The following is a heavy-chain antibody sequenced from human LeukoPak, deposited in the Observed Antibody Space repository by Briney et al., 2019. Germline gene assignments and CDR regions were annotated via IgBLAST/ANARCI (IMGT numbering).Heavy chain of an antibody. J-gene: IGHJ4*02. D-gene: IGHD3-10*01. CDR3: AKDLYPYGSGGYLGY. Sequence: PGRSLRLSCAGSGFTFSSYGMQWVRQAPGKGLEWVAVISHDGGNEYSADSVKGRFTISRDNSRNMLYLQMNSLRAEDTAVYYCAKDLYPYGSGGYLGYWGQGTLVTVSS. CDR2: ISHDGGNE. CDR1: GFTFSSYG. V-gene: IGHV3-30*18.